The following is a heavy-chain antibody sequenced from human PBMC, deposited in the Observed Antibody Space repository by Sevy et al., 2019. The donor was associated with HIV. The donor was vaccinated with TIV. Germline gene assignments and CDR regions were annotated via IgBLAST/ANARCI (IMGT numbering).Heavy chain of an antibody. CDR2: TRNKADGYTT. V-gene: IGHV3-72*01. CDR1: GFTFSDHY. J-gene: IGHJ4*02. CDR3: ATHAAIAAAGRVFDY. D-gene: IGHD6-13*01. Sequence: GGCLRLSCVASGFTFSDHYMEWVRQAPGKGLEWVGRTRNKADGYTTEYAASVKGRFTISRDESKNSLYVQMNSLKAEDTAVYYCATHAAIAAAGRVFDYWGQGTLVTVSS.